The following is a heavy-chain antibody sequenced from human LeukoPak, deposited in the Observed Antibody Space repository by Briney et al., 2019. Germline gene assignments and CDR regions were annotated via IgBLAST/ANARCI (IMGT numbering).Heavy chain of an antibody. CDR1: GXTFSDYP. Sequence: PGGSLRLSCAVSGXTFSDYPMTWVRQAPGKGLFWVSGISAGGGSTYYADSVKGRSTISRDNSRNTLYLQMNSLSAEDTAVYYCAKDAAGPEYWGQGTLVTVSS. J-gene: IGHJ4*02. V-gene: IGHV3-23*01. CDR3: AKDAAGPEY. D-gene: IGHD6-13*01. CDR2: ISAGGGST.